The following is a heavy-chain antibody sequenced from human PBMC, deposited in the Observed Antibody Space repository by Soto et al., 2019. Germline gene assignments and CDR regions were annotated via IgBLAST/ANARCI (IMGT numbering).Heavy chain of an antibody. CDR3: TITSQTISDQTMVRGVFDY. J-gene: IGHJ4*02. D-gene: IGHD3-10*01. V-gene: IGHV4-4*02. CDR1: GGSISSSHC. Sequence: QVQLQESGPGLVKPSGSLSLTCTVSGGSISSSHCWSWVRQPPGKGLEWIGEIYDSRTTNYNPSLKSRVTISGDTSKNQFSLNLRSVTAADTAVYYCTITSQTISDQTMVRGVFDYWGQGSLVTVSS. CDR2: IYDSRTT.